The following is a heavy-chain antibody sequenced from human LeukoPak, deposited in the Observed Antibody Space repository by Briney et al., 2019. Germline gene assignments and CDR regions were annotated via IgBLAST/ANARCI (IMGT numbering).Heavy chain of an antibody. CDR1: GYTFTSYG. V-gene: IGHV1-18*01. CDR3: ATDLLWFGELLDY. CDR2: ISAYNGNT. Sequence: ASVKVSCKASGYTFTSYGISWVRQAPGQGLEWMGWISAYNGNTNYAQKFQGRVTMTEDTSTDTAYMELSSLRSEDTAVYYCATDLLWFGELLDYWGQGTLVTVSS. D-gene: IGHD3-10*01. J-gene: IGHJ4*02.